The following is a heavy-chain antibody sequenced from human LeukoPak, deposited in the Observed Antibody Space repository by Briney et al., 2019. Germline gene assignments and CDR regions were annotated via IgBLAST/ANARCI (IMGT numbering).Heavy chain of an antibody. CDR1: GFTFSNYA. CDR2: ISSSGSSI. V-gene: IGHV3-48*03. D-gene: IGHD5-18*01. J-gene: IGHJ6*03. Sequence: LSGGSLRLSCAASGFTFSNYAMHWVRQAPGKGLEGISYISSSGSSIYYADSVKGRFTISRDNAKKSLYLQMNSLRAEDTAVYYCAKASRFGYSYGPREYFYYMDVWGKGTTVTISS. CDR3: AKASRFGYSYGPREYFYYMDV.